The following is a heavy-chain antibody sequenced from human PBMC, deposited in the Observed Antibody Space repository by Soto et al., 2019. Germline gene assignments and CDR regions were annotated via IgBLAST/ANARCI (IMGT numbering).Heavy chain of an antibody. J-gene: IGHJ5*02. CDR2: ISPSNGNT. Sequence: QVQLVQSGAEVKKPGASVKVSCKASGYTFTSYGISWVRQAPGQGLEWMGWISPSNGNTNYAQKLKGRVTMTSDTSTNTAYMELRSLRSDDTALYYWAREEYGLGSWGQGTLVTVSS. D-gene: IGHD3-10*01. CDR1: GYTFTSYG. V-gene: IGHV1-18*04. CDR3: AREEYGLGS.